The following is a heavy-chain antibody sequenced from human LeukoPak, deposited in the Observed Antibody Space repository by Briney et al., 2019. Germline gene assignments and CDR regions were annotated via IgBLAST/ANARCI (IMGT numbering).Heavy chain of an antibody. CDR2: IYYSGST. CDR1: GGSISSGGYY. V-gene: IGHV4-31*03. Sequence: SETLSLTCTVSGGSISSGGYYWSWIRQHPGKGLEWIGYIYYSGSTYYNPSLKSRVTLSVDTSKDQFSLKLSSVTAADTAVYYCASIGLRSSWYPEYFQHWGQGTLVTVSS. J-gene: IGHJ1*01. D-gene: IGHD6-13*01. CDR3: ASIGLRSSWYPEYFQH.